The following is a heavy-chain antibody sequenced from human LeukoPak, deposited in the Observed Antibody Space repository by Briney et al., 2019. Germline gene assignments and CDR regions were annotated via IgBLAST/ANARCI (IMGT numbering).Heavy chain of an antibody. CDR1: GFTFSSYA. J-gene: IGHJ4*02. CDR3: ARGNNDYGDYFDY. D-gene: IGHD4-17*01. V-gene: IGHV3-53*01. Sequence: GGSLRLSCAASGFTFSSYAMSWVRQAPGKGLEWVSLIYSGGGTYSADSVKGRFTISRDNFKNTLYLQMNSLRAEDTAVYYCARGNNDYGDYFDYWGQGTLVTVSS. CDR2: IYSGGGT.